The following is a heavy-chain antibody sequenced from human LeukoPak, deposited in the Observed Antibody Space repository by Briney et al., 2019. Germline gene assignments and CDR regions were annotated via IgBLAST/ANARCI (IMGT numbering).Heavy chain of an antibody. CDR2: ICYSGST. D-gene: IGHD4-17*01. CDR1: GDSMSSSPCY. J-gene: IGHJ4*02. V-gene: IGHV4-39*01. Sequence: SETLSLPCTVSGDSMSSSPCYWAWIRQPPGKGLEWIGSICYSGSTYYNSFLKSRVTISVDTSKNQFSLKLNSVTAADTAMYYCVRHGHHGDYVYWGQGTLVTVSS. CDR3: VRHGHHGDYVY.